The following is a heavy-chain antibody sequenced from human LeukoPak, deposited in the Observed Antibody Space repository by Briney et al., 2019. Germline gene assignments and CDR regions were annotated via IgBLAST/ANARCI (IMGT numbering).Heavy chain of an antibody. V-gene: IGHV3-30*18. D-gene: IGHD4-17*01. CDR3: AKRPSDYGDYVSYFDY. Sequence: GGSLRLSCAASGFTFIRYGMHWVRQAPGKGLEWVGVISDDGRSKDYVDSVKGRFTISRDNSKDTLYLQMNSLRDEDTAVYYWAKRPSDYGDYVSYFDYWGQGTLVTVSS. CDR2: ISDDGRSK. J-gene: IGHJ4*02. CDR1: GFTFIRYG.